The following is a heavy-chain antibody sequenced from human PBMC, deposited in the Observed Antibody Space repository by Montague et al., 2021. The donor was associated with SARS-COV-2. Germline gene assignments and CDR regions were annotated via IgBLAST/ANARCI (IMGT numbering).Heavy chain of an antibody. D-gene: IGHD5-24*01. J-gene: IGHJ5*02. CDR2: IYYTGGT. CDR3: ARDWAVLTRDGYNYGWFDP. CDR1: GGSISGYC. Sequence: SETLSLTCSVSGGSISGYCWSWIRQSPGKGLEWVGYIYYTGGTNYNPSLESRVTISLDTSKNQFSLRLSSVTPADTAVYYCARDWAVLTRDGYNYGWFDPWGQGTLVTVSS. V-gene: IGHV4-59*01.